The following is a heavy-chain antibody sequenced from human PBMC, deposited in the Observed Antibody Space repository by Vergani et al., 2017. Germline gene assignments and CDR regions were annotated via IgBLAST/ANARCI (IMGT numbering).Heavy chain of an antibody. D-gene: IGHD5-12*01. CDR1: GFTFSSNA. Sequence: EVLLLESGGGLVQPGGSLRLSCVASGFTFSSNAMSWVRQAPGKGLEWVSSISGSGGSTYYADSLKGRFTISRDNPKNTLYLQMNSLRAEDSAIYYCAKAAVTTISLFDYWGQGTLVTVSS. CDR3: AKAAVTTISLFDY. CDR2: ISGSGGST. J-gene: IGHJ4*02. V-gene: IGHV3-23*01.